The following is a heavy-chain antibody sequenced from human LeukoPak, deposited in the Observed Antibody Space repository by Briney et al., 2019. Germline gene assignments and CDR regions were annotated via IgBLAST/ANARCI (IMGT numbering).Heavy chain of an antibody. CDR2: INPNSGGT. D-gene: IGHD3-22*01. CDR3: ARGIYDSSGYYYGVFDY. Sequence: GASVKVSCKASGYTFTGYYMHWVRQAPGQGPEWMGWINPNSGGTNYAQKFQGRVTMTRDTSISTAYMELSRLRSDDTAVYYCARGIYDSSGYYYGVFDYWGQGTLVTVSS. V-gene: IGHV1-2*02. CDR1: GYTFTGYY. J-gene: IGHJ4*02.